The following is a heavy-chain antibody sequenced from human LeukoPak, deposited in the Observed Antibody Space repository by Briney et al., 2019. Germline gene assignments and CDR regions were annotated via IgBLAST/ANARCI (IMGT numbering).Heavy chain of an antibody. Sequence: GGSLRLSCAASGFTFSSYWMSWVRQAPGKGLEWVANIKQDGSEKYFVDSVKGRFTISRDNAKNSLYLQMSSLRAEDTAMYYCARDGHATVAVNFDYWGQGILVTVSS. CDR1: GFTFSSYW. D-gene: IGHD6-19*01. CDR2: IKQDGSEK. V-gene: IGHV3-7*01. CDR3: ARDGHATVAVNFDY. J-gene: IGHJ4*02.